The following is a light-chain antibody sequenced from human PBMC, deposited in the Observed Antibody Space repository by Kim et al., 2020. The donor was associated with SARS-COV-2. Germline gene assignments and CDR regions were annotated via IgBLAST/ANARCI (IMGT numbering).Light chain of an antibody. Sequence: VLTQSPSTLSLSPGERATLSCRASQPVGGNLAWYQQRPGQTPRLLISDVSNRATGVPVRFSGSGSATEFTLTISSLEPEDFAVYYCQQFSGWLRSFGQGTKVDNK. CDR1: QPVGGN. CDR2: DVS. J-gene: IGKJ1*01. CDR3: QQFSGWLRS. V-gene: IGKV3-11*01.